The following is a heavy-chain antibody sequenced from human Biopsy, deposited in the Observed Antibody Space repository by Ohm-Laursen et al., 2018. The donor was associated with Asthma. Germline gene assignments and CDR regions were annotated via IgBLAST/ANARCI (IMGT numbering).Heavy chain of an antibody. CDR3: TRAGSTFVADY. Sequence: SVKVSCKPSGYTFTSYALNWVRQAPGQGLEWMGWINTNSGTPTYVQGFSGRFVFSLDPSVTTAYLQIDSLRSEDTGVYYCTRAGSTFVADYWGQGTLVTVSS. J-gene: IGHJ4*01. D-gene: IGHD5-12*01. CDR2: INTNSGTP. CDR1: GYTFTSYA. V-gene: IGHV7-4-1*01.